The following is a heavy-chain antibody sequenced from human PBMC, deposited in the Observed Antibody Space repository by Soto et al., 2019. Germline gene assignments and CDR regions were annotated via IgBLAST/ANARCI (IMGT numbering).Heavy chain of an antibody. D-gene: IGHD2-2*01. J-gene: IGHJ6*02. V-gene: IGHV1-2*04. CDR2: INPNSGGT. Sequence: KLSCNGSGYTFTGYHIPLLPQTPGQGLEWMGWINPNSGGTNYAQKFQGWVTMTRDTSISTAYMELSRLRSDDTAVYYCARESCSSTSCYVGLDYGMDVWGQGTTVTVSS. CDR1: GYTFTGYH. CDR3: ARESCSSTSCYVGLDYGMDV.